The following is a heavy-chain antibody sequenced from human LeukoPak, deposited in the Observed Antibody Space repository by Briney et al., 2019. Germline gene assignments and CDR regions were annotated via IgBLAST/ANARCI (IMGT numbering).Heavy chain of an antibody. CDR1: GFTFSSYG. CDR2: IRYDGSNK. J-gene: IGHJ3*02. Sequence: GGSPRLSCAASGFTFSSYGMHWVRQAPGKGLEWVAFIRYDGSNKYYADSVKGRFTISRDNSKNTLYLQMNSLRAEDTAVYYCARDFDYDDAFDIWGQGTMVTVSS. V-gene: IGHV3-30*02. CDR3: ARDFDYDDAFDI. D-gene: IGHD3-22*01.